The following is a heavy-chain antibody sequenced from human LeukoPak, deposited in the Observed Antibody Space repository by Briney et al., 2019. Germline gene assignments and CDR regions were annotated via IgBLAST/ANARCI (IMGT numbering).Heavy chain of an antibody. CDR2: ISYDGSNK. V-gene: IGHV3-30*18. CDR3: AKDGALYYYYYMDV. Sequence: GSLRLSCAASGFTFSSYGMHWVRQAPGKGLEWVAVISYDGSNKYYADSVKGRFTISRDNSKNTLYLQMNSLRAEDTAVYYCAKDGALYYYYYMDVWGKGTTVTVSS. J-gene: IGHJ6*03. CDR1: GFTFSSYG. D-gene: IGHD3-16*01.